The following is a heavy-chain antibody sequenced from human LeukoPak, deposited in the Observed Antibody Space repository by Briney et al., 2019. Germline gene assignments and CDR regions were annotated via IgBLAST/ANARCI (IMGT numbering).Heavy chain of an antibody. CDR3: ARVGGSSRRGFDP. CDR1: GGSFSGYD. V-gene: IGHV4-34*01. Sequence: SETLSLTCTVYGGSFSGYDWSWIRQPPGKGLEWIGSIYYSGSTYYNPSLKSRVTISVDTSKNQFSLKLSSVTAADTAVYYCARVGGSSRRGFDPWGQGTLVTVSS. D-gene: IGHD6-13*01. CDR2: IYYSGST. J-gene: IGHJ5*02.